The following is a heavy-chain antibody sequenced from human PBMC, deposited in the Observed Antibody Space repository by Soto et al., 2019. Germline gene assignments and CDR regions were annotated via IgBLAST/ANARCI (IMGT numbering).Heavy chain of an antibody. CDR2: IVPDGSEK. D-gene: IGHD3-22*01. CDR1: RFTFGTYW. CDR3: ARDFDSSGYYGPVGAFDI. V-gene: IGHV3-7*01. J-gene: IGHJ3*02. Sequence: LRLSCAASRFTFGTYWMSWVRRAPGKGLEWVATIVPDGSEKYYVDSVKGRFTISRDNAKNSLYLQVNSLRAEDTAVYYCARDFDSSGYYGPVGAFDIWGQGTMVTVSS.